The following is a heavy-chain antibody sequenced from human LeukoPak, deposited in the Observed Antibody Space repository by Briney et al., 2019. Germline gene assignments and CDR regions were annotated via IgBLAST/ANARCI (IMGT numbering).Heavy chain of an antibody. D-gene: IGHD4-23*01. CDR1: GGSFSGYY. J-gene: IGHJ4*02. Sequence: SETLSLTCAVYGGSFSGYYWSWIRQPPGKGLEWIAEINHSGSTNYNPSLKSRVTISVDTSKNQFSLKLSSVSAADTAVYDCAKCRPDYGGNWVFDYWGQGTLVTVSS. CDR3: AKCRPDYGGNWVFDY. CDR2: INHSGST. V-gene: IGHV4-34*01.